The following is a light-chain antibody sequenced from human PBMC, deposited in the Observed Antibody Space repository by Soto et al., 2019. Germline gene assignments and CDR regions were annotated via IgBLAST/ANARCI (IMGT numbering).Light chain of an antibody. CDR2: DVN. CDR3: SSWTSGATYV. V-gene: IGLV2-14*03. J-gene: IGLJ1*01. CDR1: SSDVGAYNY. Sequence: QSVLTQPASVSGSPGQSITISCAGTSSDVGAYNYVSWYQHHPGKAPKLMIYDVNNRPSGDSNRFSGSKSGNTASLTISGLQAEDEADYYCSSWTSGATYVFGCGTKLTVL.